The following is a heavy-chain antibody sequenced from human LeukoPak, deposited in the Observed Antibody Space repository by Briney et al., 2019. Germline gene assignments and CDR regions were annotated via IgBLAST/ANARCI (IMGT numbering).Heavy chain of an antibody. CDR3: ARDEEEYCSGGSCSSFRY. V-gene: IGHV3-21*01. CDR2: ISGSSSYK. Sequence: GGSLRLSCAASGFIFSHYSMNWVRQAPGKGLEWVSFISGSSSYKYHADSVKGRFTISRDNAKRSLYLQMNSLRAEDTAVYYCARDEEEYCSGGSCSSFRYWGQGTLVTISS. J-gene: IGHJ4*02. D-gene: IGHD2-15*01. CDR1: GFIFSHYS.